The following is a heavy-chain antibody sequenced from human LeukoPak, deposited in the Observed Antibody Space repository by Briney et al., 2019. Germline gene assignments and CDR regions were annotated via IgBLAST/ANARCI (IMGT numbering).Heavy chain of an antibody. Sequence: PSETLSLTCAVSGCSISSGYHWAWIRQPPGKGPELLGSIYHGGNAYYNPSLTSRVTISLDTSKNQFSLKLSSVTAADTALYYCARDLGYYRMDVWGKGTTVTVSS. CDR3: ARDLGYYRMDV. J-gene: IGHJ6*04. CDR2: IYHGGNA. V-gene: IGHV4-38-2*02. D-gene: IGHD7-27*01. CDR1: GCSISSGYH.